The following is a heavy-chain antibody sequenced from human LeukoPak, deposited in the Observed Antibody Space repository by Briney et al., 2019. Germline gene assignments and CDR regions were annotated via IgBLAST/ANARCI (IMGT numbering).Heavy chain of an antibody. V-gene: IGHV1-8*03. Sequence: ASVKVSCKASGYTFTSYDINWVRQATGQGLEWMGWMNPNSGNTGYAQKFQGRVTITRNTSISTAYMELSSLRSEDTAVYYCATNDYSDYKLFDYWGQGTLVTVSS. D-gene: IGHD4-11*01. J-gene: IGHJ4*02. CDR2: MNPNSGNT. CDR3: ATNDYSDYKLFDY. CDR1: GYTFTSYD.